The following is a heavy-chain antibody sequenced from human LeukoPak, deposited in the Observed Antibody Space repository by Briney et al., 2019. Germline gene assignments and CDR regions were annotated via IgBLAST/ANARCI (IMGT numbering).Heavy chain of an antibody. CDR1: GYTFTSYG. J-gene: IGHJ4*02. CDR2: ISAYNGNT. CDR3: ARVSLRYFDWLPGFFDY. Sequence: GASVKVSCKASGYTFTSYGISWVRQAPGQGLEWMGWISAYNGNTNYAQKLQGRVTMTTDTSTSTAYMELRSLRSDDTAVYYCARVSLRYFDWLPGFFDYWGQGTLVTVSS. D-gene: IGHD3-9*01. V-gene: IGHV1-18*01.